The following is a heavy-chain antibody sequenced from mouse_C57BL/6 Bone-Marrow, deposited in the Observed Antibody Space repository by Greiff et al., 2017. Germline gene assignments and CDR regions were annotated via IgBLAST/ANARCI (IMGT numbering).Heavy chain of an antibody. CDR1: GFNIKDYY. CDR3: TRGGYYYGSSPWFAY. J-gene: IGHJ3*01. Sequence: DVHLVESGAELVRPGASVKLSCTASGFNIKDYYMHWVKQRPEQGLEWIGRIDPEDGDTEYAPKFQGKATMTADTSSNTAYLQLSSLTSEDTAVYYCTRGGYYYGSSPWFAYWGQGTLVTVSA. CDR2: IDPEDGDT. V-gene: IGHV14-1*01. D-gene: IGHD1-1*01.